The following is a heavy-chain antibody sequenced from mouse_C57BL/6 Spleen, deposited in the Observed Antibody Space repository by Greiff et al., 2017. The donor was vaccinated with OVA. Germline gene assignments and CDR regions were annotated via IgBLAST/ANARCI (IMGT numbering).Heavy chain of an antibody. CDR2: IYPGDGDP. CDR1: GYAFSSSW. CDR3: ARWLPPFGC. V-gene: IGHV1-82*01. Sequence: QVQLQQSGPELVKPGASVKISCKASGYAFSSSWMNWVKQRPGKGLEWIGRIYPGDGDPNYNGKFKGKATLTADKSSSTAYMQLSSLTSEDSAVYFCARWLPPFGCWGQGATLTVST. J-gene: IGHJ2*01.